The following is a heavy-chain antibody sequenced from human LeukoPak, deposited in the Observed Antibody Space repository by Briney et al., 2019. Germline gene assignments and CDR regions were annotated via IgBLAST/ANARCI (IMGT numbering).Heavy chain of an antibody. J-gene: IGHJ6*02. CDR1: GVSISSYY. CDR2: IYYSGST. CDR3: ARGRYYYDSSGSMDV. Sequence: RSSETLSLTCTVSGVSISSYYWSWIRQPPGKGLQWIGYIYYSGSTNYNPSLKSRVTVSVDTSKKQFSLKLSSVAAADTAVYYCARGRYYYDSSGSMDVWGQGTTVTVSS. D-gene: IGHD3-22*01. V-gene: IGHV4-59*01.